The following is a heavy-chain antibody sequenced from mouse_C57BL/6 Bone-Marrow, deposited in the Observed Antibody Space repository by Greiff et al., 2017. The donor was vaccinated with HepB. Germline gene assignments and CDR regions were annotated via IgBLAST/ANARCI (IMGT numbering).Heavy chain of an antibody. D-gene: IGHD3-2*02. CDR1: GYTFTSYW. Sequence: QVQLQQPGAELVKPGASVKLSCKASGYTFTSYWMHWVKQRPGQGLEWIGMIHPNSGSTNYNEKFKSKATLTVDKSSSTAYMQLSSLTSEDSAVYYCARSGYPYYYAMDYWGQGTSVTVSS. V-gene: IGHV1-64*01. CDR2: IHPNSGST. CDR3: ARSGYPYYYAMDY. J-gene: IGHJ4*01.